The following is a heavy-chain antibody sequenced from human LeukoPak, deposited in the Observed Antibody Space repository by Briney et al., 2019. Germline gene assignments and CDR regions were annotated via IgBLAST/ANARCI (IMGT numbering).Heavy chain of an antibody. D-gene: IGHD4-17*01. Sequence: SETLSLTCAVSGGSISSTSYYWAWIRQPPGKGLEWIGSVYYSGSTYYNPSLKSRVTISVDTSKNQFSLKLSSVTAADTAVYYCARAYGDVDTEYFQHWGQGTLVTVSS. CDR2: VYYSGST. CDR3: ARAYGDVDTEYFQH. V-gene: IGHV4-39*01. J-gene: IGHJ1*01. CDR1: GGSISSTSYY.